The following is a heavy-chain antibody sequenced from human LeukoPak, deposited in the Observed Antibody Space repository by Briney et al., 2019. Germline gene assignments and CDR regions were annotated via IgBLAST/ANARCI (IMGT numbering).Heavy chain of an antibody. V-gene: IGHV4-59*08. J-gene: IGHJ3*01. Sequence: SETLSLTCTVSGGSISSYYWSWIRQPPGKGLEWIGYIYYNGRTTYNPSLSSRVTISVDMSKNQFSLKLSSVSAADTAIYYCARHGGTVAVNDAFDVWGQGTVVTVCS. CDR3: ARHGGTVAVNDAFDV. D-gene: IGHD1-1*01. CDR2: IYYNGRT. CDR1: GGSISSYY.